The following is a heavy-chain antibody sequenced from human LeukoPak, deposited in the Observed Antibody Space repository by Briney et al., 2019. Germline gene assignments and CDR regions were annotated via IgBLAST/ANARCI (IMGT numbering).Heavy chain of an antibody. V-gene: IGHV3-33*01. CDR2: VWYDGRNR. Sequence: GGSLRLSCAASGYTFSRHGIHWVRQAPGKGLEWVAVVWYDGRNRDYADSVKGRFTISKDNSNNMVFLQMDRLRAEDTAVYYCARMRFLEWLLPYYFDYWGQGTLVTVSS. CDR1: GYTFSRHG. J-gene: IGHJ4*02. CDR3: ARMRFLEWLLPYYFDY. D-gene: IGHD3-3*01.